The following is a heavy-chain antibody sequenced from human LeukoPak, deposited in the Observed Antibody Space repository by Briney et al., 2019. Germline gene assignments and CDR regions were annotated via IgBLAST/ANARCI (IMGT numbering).Heavy chain of an antibody. J-gene: IGHJ4*02. CDR2: INTNAGNP. CDR1: GYTFTSYA. V-gene: IGHV7-4-1*02. CDR3: ARDFRLAAAGTPPAY. D-gene: IGHD6-13*01. Sequence: ASVKISCKASGYTFTSYAMNWVRQAPGQGLEWMGWINTNAGNPTYAQGFTGRFVFSLDTSVSTAYLQISSLKAEDTAVYYCARDFRLAAAGTPPAYWGQGTLVTVSS.